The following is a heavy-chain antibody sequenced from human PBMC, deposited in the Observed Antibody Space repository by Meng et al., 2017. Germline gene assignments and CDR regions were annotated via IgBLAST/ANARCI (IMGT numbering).Heavy chain of an antibody. Sequence: QGQLVQAGAEVKKPGSSVKVSCKASGGTFSSYAISWVRQAPGQGLEWMGGIIPIFGTANYAQKFQGRVTITTDESTSTAYMELSSLRSEDTAVYYCASYTAAAGTFDYWGQGTLVTVSS. CDR2: IIPIFGTA. J-gene: IGHJ4*02. V-gene: IGHV1-69*05. CDR1: GGTFSSYA. D-gene: IGHD6-13*01. CDR3: ASYTAAAGTFDY.